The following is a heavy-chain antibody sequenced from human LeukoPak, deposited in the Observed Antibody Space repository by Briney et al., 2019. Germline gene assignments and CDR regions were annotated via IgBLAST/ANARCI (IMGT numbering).Heavy chain of an antibody. CDR2: IYRGGNT. CDR3: AKQLGYCSGGSCYFPC. V-gene: IGHV3-53*01. Sequence: GGSLRLSCAASGFTVSTDFMSWVRQAPGKGLEWVSVIYRGGNTYYVDSVKGRFTISRDNSKNMVYLQMNSLRVEDTAVYYCAKQLGYCSGGSCYFPCWGQGTLVTVSS. D-gene: IGHD2-15*01. J-gene: IGHJ4*02. CDR1: GFTVSTDF.